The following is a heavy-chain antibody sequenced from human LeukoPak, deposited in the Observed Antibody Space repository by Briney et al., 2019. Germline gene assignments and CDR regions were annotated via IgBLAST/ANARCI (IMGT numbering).Heavy chain of an antibody. J-gene: IGHJ6*02. Sequence: GGSLRLSCAASGFTFSTYWMHWVRQVPGKGLVWVSRINNVGSSTTYAVSVKGRFTISRDNAKNTLYLQMNSLRVEDTAVYYCARGLYYGMDVWGQGTTVTVSS. CDR3: ARGLYYGMDV. CDR2: INNVGSST. V-gene: IGHV3-74*01. CDR1: GFTFSTYW.